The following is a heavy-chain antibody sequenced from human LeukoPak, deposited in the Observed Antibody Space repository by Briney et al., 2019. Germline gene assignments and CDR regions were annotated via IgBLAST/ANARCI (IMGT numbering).Heavy chain of an antibody. CDR3: ARQVRDGYNLDY. CDR1: GGSISSSSYY. Sequence: SETLSLTCTLSGGSISSSSYYWGWIRQPPGKGLEWIGSIYYSGSTYYNPSLKSRVTISVDTSKNQFSLKLSSVTAADTAVYYCARQVRDGYNLDYWGQGTLVTVSS. D-gene: IGHD5-24*01. J-gene: IGHJ4*02. V-gene: IGHV4-39*01. CDR2: IYYSGST.